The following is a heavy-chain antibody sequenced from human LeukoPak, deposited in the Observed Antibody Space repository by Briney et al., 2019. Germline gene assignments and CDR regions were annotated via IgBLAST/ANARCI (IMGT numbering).Heavy chain of an antibody. D-gene: IGHD2-15*01. J-gene: IGHJ6*04. V-gene: IGHV3-7*03. CDR1: GFTFRSYW. Sequence: GGSLRLSCAASGFTFRSYWMNWVRQAPGKGLEWVANIKQDGSGRYYVDSVKGRFTISRDNAKNSVYLQMNSLRVEDTAVYYCAREFHCSGGTCYIDYYYYAMNVWGKGTTVTASS. CDR3: AREFHCSGGTCYIDYYYYAMNV. CDR2: IKQDGSGR.